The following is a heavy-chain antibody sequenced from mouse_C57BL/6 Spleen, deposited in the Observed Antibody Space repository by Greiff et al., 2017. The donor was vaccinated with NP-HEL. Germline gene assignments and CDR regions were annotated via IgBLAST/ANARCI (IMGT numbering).Heavy chain of an antibody. D-gene: IGHD2-4*01. CDR3: IYYDYDDRYFDV. CDR2: IHPNSGST. V-gene: IGHV1-64*01. CDR1: GYTFTSYW. Sequence: QVQLQQPGAELVKPGASVKLSCKASGYTFTSYWMHWVKQRPGQGLEWIGMIHPNSGSTNYNEKFKSKATLTVDKSSSTAYMQLSSLTSEDSAVYYCIYYDYDDRYFDVWGTGTTVTVSS. J-gene: IGHJ1*03.